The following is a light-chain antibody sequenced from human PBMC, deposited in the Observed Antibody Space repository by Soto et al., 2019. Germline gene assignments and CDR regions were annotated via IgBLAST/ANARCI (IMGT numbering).Light chain of an antibody. Sequence: QSALTQPPSASGSPGQSVTISCTGTKNDIGVYDFVSWYQHHPGKAPRLIIYEVVQRPSGVPDRFSASKSGTSASLAIRGLQSDDEADYFCSSWDDSLSGVVFGRGTKLTVL. CDR1: KNDIGVYDF. V-gene: IGLV2-8*01. CDR2: EVV. J-gene: IGLJ2*01. CDR3: SSWDDSLSGVV.